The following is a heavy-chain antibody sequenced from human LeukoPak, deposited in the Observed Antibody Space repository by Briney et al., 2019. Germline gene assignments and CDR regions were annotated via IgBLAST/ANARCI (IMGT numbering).Heavy chain of an antibody. CDR1: GYTFTGYY. D-gene: IGHD4-17*01. J-gene: IGHJ5*02. V-gene: IGHV1-2*02. CDR2: INPNSGGT. CDR3: ARAPPDYGDYSNWFDP. Sequence: ASVKVSCKASGYTFTGYYMHWVRQAPGQGLEWMGWINPNSGGTNYAQKFQGRVTMTRDTSISTAYMELSRLRSDDTAVYYCARAPPDYGDYSNWFDPWGQGTLVTVSS.